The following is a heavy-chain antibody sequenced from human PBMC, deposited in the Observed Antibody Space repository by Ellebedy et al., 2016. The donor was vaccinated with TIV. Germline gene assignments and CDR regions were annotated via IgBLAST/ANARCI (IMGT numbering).Heavy chain of an antibody. CDR2: ISNTGSRT. CDR3: AKGRGGGSDSSAPRYYFDY. D-gene: IGHD3-22*01. J-gene: IGHJ4*02. V-gene: IGHV3-23*01. CDR1: GFTFSSYA. Sequence: GESLKISCAASGFTFSSYAMTCVRQAPGKGLEWVSTISNTGSRTYYADSVEGRFIISRDNSKKTLYLQMNSLSAEDTAVYYCAKGRGGGSDSSAPRYYFDYWGLGTLVTVSS.